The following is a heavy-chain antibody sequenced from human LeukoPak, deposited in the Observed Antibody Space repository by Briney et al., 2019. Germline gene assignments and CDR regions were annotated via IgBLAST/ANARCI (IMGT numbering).Heavy chain of an antibody. V-gene: IGHV3-7*01. CDR3: ARDGRGGY. Sequence: GGSLRLSCAASGFTFSWYWMSWVRQPPGKGLEWVANIKRDGSEQYYVDSVKGRFTISRDNAKNLVYLQMNSLRTEDTAVYYCARDGRGGYWGQGTLVTVSS. J-gene: IGHJ4*02. CDR1: GFTFSWYW. CDR2: IKRDGSEQ.